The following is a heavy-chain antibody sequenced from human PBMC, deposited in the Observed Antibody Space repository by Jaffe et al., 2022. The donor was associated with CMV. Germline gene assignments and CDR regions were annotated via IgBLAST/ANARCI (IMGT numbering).Heavy chain of an antibody. J-gene: IGHJ4*02. D-gene: IGHD1-26*01. Sequence: QLQLEESGPGLVKPSETLSLTCIVSGDSINFNSYYWDWIRQPPGKGLEWIASIYHNGRTHYSPSLGGRVTTSVEASRNQFSLRLTSVTAADTAVYYCARHREHYYGQWGQGTLVTVSP. CDR3: ARHREHYYGQ. CDR1: GDSINFNSYY. V-gene: IGHV4-39*01. CDR2: IYHNGRT.